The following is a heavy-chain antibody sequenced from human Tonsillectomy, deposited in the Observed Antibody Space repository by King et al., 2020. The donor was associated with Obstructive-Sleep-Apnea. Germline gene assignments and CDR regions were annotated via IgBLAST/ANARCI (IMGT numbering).Heavy chain of an antibody. Sequence: QLVQSGAEVKKPGASVKVSCKASGYTFTGVDIPWVRQAPGHGLEWLGGITPNNGGTVYAQQFQGRVTMTRDTSINTAYMELSSLRSDDTAVYYCARALFDILTGLDYWGQGTLVTVSS. CDR1: GYTFTGVD. V-gene: IGHV1-2*02. CDR3: ARALFDILTGLDY. D-gene: IGHD3-9*01. J-gene: IGHJ4*02. CDR2: ITPNNGGT.